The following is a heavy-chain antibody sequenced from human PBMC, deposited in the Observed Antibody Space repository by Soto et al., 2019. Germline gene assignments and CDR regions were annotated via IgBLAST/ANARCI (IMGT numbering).Heavy chain of an antibody. D-gene: IGHD2-21*02. Sequence: SETLSLTCTVSVGSLSSYDWRWLRQPPGKGLEWIGYIYYSGSKNYNPSLKSRVTISVDTSKNQFSLKLTSVTAADTAVYYCARAPVGDHFDYWGQGTMVTVSS. CDR2: IYYSGSK. CDR1: VGSLSSYD. CDR3: ARAPVGDHFDY. V-gene: IGHV4-59*01. J-gene: IGHJ4*02.